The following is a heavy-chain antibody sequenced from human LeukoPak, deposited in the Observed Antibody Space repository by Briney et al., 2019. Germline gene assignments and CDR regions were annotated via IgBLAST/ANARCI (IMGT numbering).Heavy chain of an antibody. Sequence: GASVKVSCKASGGTFSSYAISWVRQAPGQGLEWMGGIIPIFGTANYAQKFQGRVTITADESTSTAYMELSSLRSEDTAVYYCASARDIVVVPAARKPVYYYYYGMDVWGQGTTVTVSS. V-gene: IGHV1-69*13. D-gene: IGHD2-2*01. CDR2: IIPIFGTA. CDR1: GGTFSSYA. J-gene: IGHJ6*02. CDR3: ASARDIVVVPAARKPVYYYYYGMDV.